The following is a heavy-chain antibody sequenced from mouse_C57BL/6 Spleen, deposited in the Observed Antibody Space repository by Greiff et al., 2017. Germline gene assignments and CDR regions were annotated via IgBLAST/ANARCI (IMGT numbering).Heavy chain of an antibody. Sequence: EVKLVESGGGLVQPKGSLKLSCAASGFSFNTYAMNWVRQAPGKGLEWVARIRSKSNNYATYYADSVKDRFTISRDDSESMLYLQMNNLKTEDTAMYYCVRHEDYDGLAYWGQGTLVTVSA. J-gene: IGHJ3*01. CDR3: VRHEDYDGLAY. CDR1: GFSFNTYA. CDR2: IRSKSNNYAT. D-gene: IGHD2-4*01. V-gene: IGHV10-1*01.